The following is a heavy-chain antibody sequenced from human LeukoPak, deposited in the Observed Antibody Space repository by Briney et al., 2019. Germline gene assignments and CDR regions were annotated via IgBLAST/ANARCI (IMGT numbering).Heavy chain of an antibody. V-gene: IGHV1-46*01. D-gene: IGHD5-12*01. CDR3: ARDIEAFDY. CDR1: EYTFTSYY. Sequence: ASVKVSCKASEYTFTSYYIHWVRQAPGQGLEWMGIVNPSGGSTSYAQKFQGRVTMTRDTSTSTVYMELSSLRSEDTAVYYCARDIEAFDYWGQGTLVTVSS. J-gene: IGHJ4*02. CDR2: VNPSGGST.